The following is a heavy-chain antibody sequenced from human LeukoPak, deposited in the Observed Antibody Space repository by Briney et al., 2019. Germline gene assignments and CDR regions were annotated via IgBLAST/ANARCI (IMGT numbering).Heavy chain of an antibody. J-gene: IGHJ4*02. CDR3: ANSPYTPNDY. CDR1: GFTFSTYA. CDR2: ISGSGGST. Sequence: AGGSLRLSCAAPGFTFSTYAMTWVRQAPGKGLEWVSGISGSGGSTHYADSVKGRFTISRDNSKNTLYLQMDSLRAEDTAAYYCANSPYTPNDYWGQGTLVTVSS. D-gene: IGHD5-18*01. V-gene: IGHV3-23*01.